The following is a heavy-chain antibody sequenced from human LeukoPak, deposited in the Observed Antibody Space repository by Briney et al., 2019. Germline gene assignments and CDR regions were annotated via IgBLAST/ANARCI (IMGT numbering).Heavy chain of an antibody. Sequence: ASVKVSCKASGYTFTCYYMHWVRQAPGQGLEWMGWINPNSGGTNYAQKFQGRVTMTRETSKNQFSLKLSSVTAADTAVYYCARVYGSGYDFRGAFDIWGQGTMVTVSS. V-gene: IGHV1-2*02. D-gene: IGHD5-12*01. CDR1: GYTFTCYY. CDR3: ARVYGSGYDFRGAFDI. J-gene: IGHJ3*02. CDR2: INPNSGGT.